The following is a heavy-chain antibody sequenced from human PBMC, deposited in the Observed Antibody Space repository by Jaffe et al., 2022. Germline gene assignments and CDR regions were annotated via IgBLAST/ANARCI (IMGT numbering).Heavy chain of an antibody. CDR3: ARDSRYYASRNPIEY. Sequence: QVQLQESGPGQVKPSETLSLTCTVSGYSISSGYYWGWIRQPPGKGLEWIGNVYHTGTTYYNPSLKSRVTVSLDTSKNQFSLELTSVTAADTAVYYCARDSRYYASRNPIEYWGQGTLVTVSS. V-gene: IGHV4-38-2*02. D-gene: IGHD3-10*01. CDR1: GYSISSGYY. CDR2: VYHTGTT. J-gene: IGHJ4*02.